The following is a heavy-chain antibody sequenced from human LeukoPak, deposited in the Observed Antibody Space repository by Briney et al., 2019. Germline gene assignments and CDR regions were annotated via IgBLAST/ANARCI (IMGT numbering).Heavy chain of an antibody. J-gene: IGHJ5*02. CDR2: IYHSGST. CDR1: GGSISSGGYS. Sequence: SETLSLTCAVSGGSISSGGYSWSWMRQPPGKGLEWIGYIYHSGSTYYNPSLKSRVTISVDRSKNQFSLKLSSVTAADTVVYYCARAAWGYYGSGSPLPNWFDPWGQGTLVTVSS. D-gene: IGHD3-10*01. V-gene: IGHV4-30-2*01. CDR3: ARAAWGYYGSGSPLPNWFDP.